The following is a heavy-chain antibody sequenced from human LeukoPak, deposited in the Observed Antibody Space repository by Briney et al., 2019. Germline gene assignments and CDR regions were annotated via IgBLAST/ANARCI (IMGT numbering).Heavy chain of an antibody. Sequence: SETLSLPCTVPGASIRSCYWSWIRQPPGKGLEWSGYIYYSGSTNYNPSLKSRVTISVDTSKNQFSLKLSSVTAADTAVYYCARGLLWFGENGAYYYGMDVWGQGTTVTVSS. J-gene: IGHJ6*02. CDR2: IYYSGST. CDR1: GASIRSCY. V-gene: IGHV4-59*08. CDR3: ARGLLWFGENGAYYYGMDV. D-gene: IGHD3-10*01.